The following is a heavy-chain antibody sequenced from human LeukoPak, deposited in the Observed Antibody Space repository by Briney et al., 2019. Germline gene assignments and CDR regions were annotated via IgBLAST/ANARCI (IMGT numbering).Heavy chain of an antibody. CDR2: ISAYNGNT. V-gene: IGHV1-18*01. J-gene: IGHJ6*03. CDR1: GYTFTSYG. Sequence: GASVKVSCKASGYTFTSYGISWVRQAPGQGLEWMGWISAYNGNTNYAQKFQGRVTITTDESTSTAYMELSSLRSEDTAVYYCATHTIFGVAYYYYYMDVWGKGTAVTVSS. CDR3: ATHTIFGVAYYYYYMDV. D-gene: IGHD3-3*01.